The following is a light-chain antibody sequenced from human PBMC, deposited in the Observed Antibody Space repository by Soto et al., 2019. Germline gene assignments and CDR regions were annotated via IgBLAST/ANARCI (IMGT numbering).Light chain of an antibody. Sequence: EIQMTQSPSTLSASPGERATISCRASQSVSTYLAWYQQKPGHTPKLLIYDASSLQTGIPARFSGSGSGTEFTLTINSLQPEDFATYYCQQYNMSRTFGQGTKVEIK. V-gene: IGKV1-5*01. CDR3: QQYNMSRT. J-gene: IGKJ1*01. CDR1: QSVSTY. CDR2: DAS.